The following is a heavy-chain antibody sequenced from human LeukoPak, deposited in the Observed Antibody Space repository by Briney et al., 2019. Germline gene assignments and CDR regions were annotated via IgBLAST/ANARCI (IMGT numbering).Heavy chain of an antibody. J-gene: IGHJ4*02. CDR1: GFTVSSNY. CDR2: IYSGGST. V-gene: IGHV3-53*01. CDR3: ARKMSSSWYFEY. D-gene: IGHD6-13*01. Sequence: GGSLRLSCAASGFTVSSNYMSWVRQAPGKGLEWVSVIYSGGSTYYADSVKGRFTISRDNSKNTLYLQTDSLRAEDTAVYYCARKMSSSWYFEYWGQGTLVTVSS.